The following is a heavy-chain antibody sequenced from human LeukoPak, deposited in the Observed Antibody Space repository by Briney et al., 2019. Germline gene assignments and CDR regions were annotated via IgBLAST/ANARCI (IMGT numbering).Heavy chain of an antibody. V-gene: IGHV3-33*06. CDR3: AKPTRGSGSFLIEY. D-gene: IGHD1-26*01. CDR1: GLTFSSCG. CDR2: IWNDGSYK. Sequence: PGGSLRLSCAASGLTFSSCGMHWVRQAPGKGLEWVAVIWNDGSYKYYADSVKGRFTISRDNSKNTLYLEMNSLRAEDTAVYYCAKPTRGSGSFLIEYWGQGTLVTVPS. J-gene: IGHJ4*02.